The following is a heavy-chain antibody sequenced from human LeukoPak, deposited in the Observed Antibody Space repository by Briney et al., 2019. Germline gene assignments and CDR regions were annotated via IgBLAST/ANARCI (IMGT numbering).Heavy chain of an antibody. Sequence: PGRSLRLSCAASGFAFSSYGMHWVRQAPGKGLEWVAVIWYDGSNKYYADSVKGRFTISRDNSKNTLYLQMNSLRAEDTAVYYCARRSGYSGYEFDYWGQGTLVTVSS. J-gene: IGHJ4*02. CDR1: GFAFSSYG. CDR2: IWYDGSNK. CDR3: ARRSGYSGYEFDY. D-gene: IGHD5-12*01. V-gene: IGHV3-33*01.